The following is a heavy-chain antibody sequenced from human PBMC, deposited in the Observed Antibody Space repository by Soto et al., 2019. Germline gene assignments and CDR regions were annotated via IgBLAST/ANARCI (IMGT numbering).Heavy chain of an antibody. Sequence: QVQLVESGGGVVKPGRSLRLSCAASGFSFNNYAMHWVRQAPGKGLEWVTLVSDDGSKKYFADSVKGRFTVSRDNSNNTLFLQMNSLKTEDTAVYYCAKAAHPAVVTLYYCGSWGQGTLVTVSS. D-gene: IGHD2-21*02. CDR3: AKAAHPAVVTLYYCGS. CDR2: VSDDGSKK. CDR1: GFSFNNYA. V-gene: IGHV3-30*18. J-gene: IGHJ4*02.